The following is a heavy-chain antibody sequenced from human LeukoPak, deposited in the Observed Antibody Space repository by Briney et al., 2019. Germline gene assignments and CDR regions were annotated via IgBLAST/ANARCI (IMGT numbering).Heavy chain of an antibody. V-gene: IGHV4-39*07. CDR2: IYYSGST. CDR3: ARDRAYCGGDCYPHPDY. Sequence: SETLSLTCTVSGGSISSSSYYWGRIRQPPGKGLEWIGSIYYSGSTYYNPSLKSRVTISVDTSKNQFSLKLSSVTAADTAVYYCARDRAYCGGDCYPHPDYWGQGTLVTVSS. D-gene: IGHD2-21*02. J-gene: IGHJ4*02. CDR1: GGSISSSSYY.